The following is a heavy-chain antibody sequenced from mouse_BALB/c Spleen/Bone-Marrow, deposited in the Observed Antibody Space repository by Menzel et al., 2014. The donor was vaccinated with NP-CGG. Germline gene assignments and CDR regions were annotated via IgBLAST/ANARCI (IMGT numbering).Heavy chain of an antibody. CDR2: ISSGSSTI. D-gene: IGHD2-1*01. Sequence: EVKLQESGGGLVQPGGSRKLSCAASGFTFSSFGMHWVRQAPEKGLEWVAYISSGSSTIYYADTVKGRFTIARDNPKNTLFLQMTSIRSEDTAMYYCARGGNYAWFAYWGQGTLVTVSA. V-gene: IGHV5-17*02. CDR3: ARGGNYAWFAY. J-gene: IGHJ3*01. CDR1: GFTFSSFG.